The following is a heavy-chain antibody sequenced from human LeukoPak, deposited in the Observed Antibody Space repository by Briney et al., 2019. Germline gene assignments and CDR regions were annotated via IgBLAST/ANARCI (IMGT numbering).Heavy chain of an antibody. CDR2: ISGSGGRT. CDR3: AKRGVVIRVILVGFHKEAYYFDS. Sequence: GGALRLSCAVSGITLSNYGMSWVRQAPGKGLEWVAGISGSGGRTNYADAVKGRFTISRDNAKNTLFLQMNSLRVEDTAVYFCAKRGVVIRVILVGFHKEAYYFDSWGQGALVTVSS. CDR1: GITLSNYG. D-gene: IGHD3-22*01. V-gene: IGHV3-23*01. J-gene: IGHJ4*02.